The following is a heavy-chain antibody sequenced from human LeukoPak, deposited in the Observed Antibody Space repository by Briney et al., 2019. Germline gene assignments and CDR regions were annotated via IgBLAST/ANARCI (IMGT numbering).Heavy chain of an antibody. Sequence: GGSLRLSCAASGFIFSSYGMHWVRQAPGKGLEWVAYIRYDGNNEDYADSVKGRFTISRDNSKNTLYLQMNSLRDEDTAVYYCARTYGSGTSYWGQGTLVTVSS. CDR2: IRYDGNNE. V-gene: IGHV3-30*02. J-gene: IGHJ4*02. D-gene: IGHD3-10*01. CDR1: GFIFSSYG. CDR3: ARTYGSGTSY.